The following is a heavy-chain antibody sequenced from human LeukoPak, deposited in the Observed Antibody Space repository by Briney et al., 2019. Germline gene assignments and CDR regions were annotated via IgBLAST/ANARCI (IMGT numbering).Heavy chain of an antibody. CDR3: AREPDYLPYFDY. D-gene: IGHD2/OR15-2a*01. V-gene: IGHV3-30-3*01. J-gene: IGHJ4*02. CDR2: ISYDGSNK. CDR1: GFTFSSYA. Sequence: GGSLRLSCAASGFTFSSYAMHWVRQAPGKGLEWVAVISYDGSNKYYADSVKGRFTISRDNSKNTLYLQMNSLRAEDTAVYYCAREPDYLPYFDYWGQGTLVTVSS.